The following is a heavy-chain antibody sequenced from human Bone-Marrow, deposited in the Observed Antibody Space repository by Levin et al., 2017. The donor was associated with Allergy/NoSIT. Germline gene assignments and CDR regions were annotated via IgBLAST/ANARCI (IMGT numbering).Heavy chain of an antibody. D-gene: IGHD6-13*01. Sequence: GESLKISCAASGFTFSSYSMNWVRQAPGKGLEWVSSISSSSSYIYYADSVKGRFTISRDNAKNSLYLQMNSLRAEDTAVYYCARDAVRSIAAADWFDPWGQGTLVTVSS. CDR3: ARDAVRSIAAADWFDP. J-gene: IGHJ5*02. V-gene: IGHV3-21*01. CDR2: ISSSSSYI. CDR1: GFTFSSYS.